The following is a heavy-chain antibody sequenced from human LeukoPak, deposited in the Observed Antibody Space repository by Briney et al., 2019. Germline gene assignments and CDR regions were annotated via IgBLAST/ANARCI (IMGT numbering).Heavy chain of an antibody. Sequence: ASVKVSCKASGYTFTSYGISWVPQAPGQGGEWMGWISAYDGDTNYAQKLKGRVTMTTDTSTTTAYTELSSLRSDDTAVYHCARAAYDFWSVAHMDVWGKGTTVTVSS. CDR2: ISAYDGDT. D-gene: IGHD3-3*01. V-gene: IGHV1-18*01. J-gene: IGHJ6*03. CDR3: ARAAYDFWSVAHMDV. CDR1: GYTFTSYG.